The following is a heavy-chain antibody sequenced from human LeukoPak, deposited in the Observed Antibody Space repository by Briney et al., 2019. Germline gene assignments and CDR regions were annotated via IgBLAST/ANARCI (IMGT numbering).Heavy chain of an antibody. CDR2: ISGSGSST. V-gene: IGHV3-23*01. CDR1: RFTFTSYA. D-gene: IGHD1-26*01. J-gene: IGHJ4*02. CDR3: AKDIGVGATPPDY. Sequence: QPGGSLRLSCAASRFTFTSYAMSWVRQAPGKGLEWVSAISGSGSSTYYADSVKGRFTISRDNSKNTLYLQMNSLRAEDTAVYYCAKDIGVGATPPDYWGQGTLVTVSS.